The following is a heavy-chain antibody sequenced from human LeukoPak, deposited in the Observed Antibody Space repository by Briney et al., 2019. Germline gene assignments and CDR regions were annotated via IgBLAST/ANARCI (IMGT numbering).Heavy chain of an antibody. J-gene: IGHJ4*02. CDR1: GFTFSSYS. Sequence: GRSLRLSCAASGFTFSSYSMNWVRQAPGKGLEWVSSISGGGESTYYADSVKGRFTVSRDNSKNTLYLQINSLRGEDTAVYYCAKGKYSSGGVPDYWGQGTLVTVSS. D-gene: IGHD6-19*01. V-gene: IGHV3-23*01. CDR2: ISGGGEST. CDR3: AKGKYSSGGVPDY.